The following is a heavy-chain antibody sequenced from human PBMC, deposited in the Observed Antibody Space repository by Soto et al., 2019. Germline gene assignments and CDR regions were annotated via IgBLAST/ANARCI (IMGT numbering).Heavy chain of an antibody. CDR3: TSVHYGRGFSSGVFAF. Sequence: PGGALRLSCAASGFTFSDYYMSLIRQAPGKGLEWVSYISSSSSYTNYADSVKGRFTISRDDSKSIAYLQMNSLKTDDTAVYYCTSVHYGRGFSSGVFAFWAQGSLVIVSS. J-gene: IGHJ4*02. CDR1: GFTFSDYY. D-gene: IGHD5-18*01. V-gene: IGHV3-11*03. CDR2: ISSSSSYT.